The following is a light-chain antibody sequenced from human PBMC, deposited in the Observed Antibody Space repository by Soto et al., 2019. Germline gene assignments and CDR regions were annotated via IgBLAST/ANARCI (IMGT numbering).Light chain of an antibody. V-gene: IGLV1-40*01. CDR3: QSYDSTLSARYV. Sequence: QSVLTQPPSVSGGPGQRVTISCTGSSSNIGANYDVHWYQHRPGTAPKLLIFGNTNRPSGVPDRFSGSKSGTSASLAITGLQAEDEGDYYCQSYDSTLSARYVFGTGTKATVL. J-gene: IGLJ1*01. CDR1: SSNIGANYD. CDR2: GNT.